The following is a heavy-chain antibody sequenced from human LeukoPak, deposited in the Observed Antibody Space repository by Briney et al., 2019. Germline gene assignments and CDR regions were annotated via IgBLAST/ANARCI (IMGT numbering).Heavy chain of an antibody. CDR3: AKVSWNDGRVCDY. J-gene: IGHJ4*02. CDR1: GFTFSIYA. V-gene: IGHV3-23*01. CDR2: ISGSDSST. D-gene: IGHD1-1*01. Sequence: GGSLRLSCATSGFTFSIYAMSWVRQAPGKGLERVSVISGSDSSTYYTDSVKGRFTISRDNSKNTLYLQMNSLRAEDTAVYYCAKVSWNDGRVCDYWGQGTLVTVSS.